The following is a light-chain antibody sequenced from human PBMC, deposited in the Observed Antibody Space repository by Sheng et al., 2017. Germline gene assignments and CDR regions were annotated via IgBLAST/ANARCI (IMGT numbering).Light chain of an antibody. Sequence: DIQMTQSPSSLSATVGDRVTISCRASQDIESYLNWYQQKPGKAPKLLIYGASTLQAGFPSRFSGSKSGTDFILTISRLQPEDXGTYYCQQTYSALRGFGGGTTVEI. CDR2: GAS. CDR3: QQTYSALRG. J-gene: IGKJ4*01. CDR1: QDIESY. V-gene: IGKV1-39*01.